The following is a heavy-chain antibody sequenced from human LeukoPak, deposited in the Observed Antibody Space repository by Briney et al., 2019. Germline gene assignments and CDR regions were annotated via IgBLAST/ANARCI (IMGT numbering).Heavy chain of an antibody. CDR1: GGSISSSSGNC. Sequence: KPSETLSLTCAVSGGSISSSSGNCWTWVRQPPGKGLEWIGEIYHSGSTNYNPFLKSRVTMLLDKSKNQFSLKLSSVTAADTAVYYCARNGGNSDFDYWGQGTLVTVSS. V-gene: IGHV4-4*02. J-gene: IGHJ4*02. D-gene: IGHD4-23*01. CDR2: IYHSGST. CDR3: ARNGGNSDFDY.